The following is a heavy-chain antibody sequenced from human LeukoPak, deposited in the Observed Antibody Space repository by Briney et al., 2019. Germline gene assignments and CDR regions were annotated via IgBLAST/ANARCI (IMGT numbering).Heavy chain of an antibody. CDR2: IYYSGST. CDR1: GGSISSGGYY. J-gene: IGHJ3*02. CDR3: ARGGYSYGMWAFDI. Sequence: SETLSLTCTVSGGSISSGGYYWSWIRQHPGKGLEWIGYIYYSGSTYYNPSLKSRVTISVDTSKNQFSLKLSSVTAADTAVYYCARGGYSYGMWAFDIWGQGTMVTVSS. D-gene: IGHD5-18*01. V-gene: IGHV4-31*03.